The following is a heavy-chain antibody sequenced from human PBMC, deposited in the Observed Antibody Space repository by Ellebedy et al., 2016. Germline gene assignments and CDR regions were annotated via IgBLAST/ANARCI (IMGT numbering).Heavy chain of an antibody. CDR1: GFSVSSNY. V-gene: IGHV3-66*01. Sequence: ETLSLTCVVSGFSVSSNYMSWARQAPGKGLEWVATLYSGGTILYADSVKGRFTISRDNSKNTLYLQMNNLRAEDTALYYCARGNEIPGPEPLDNWGQGTLVTVSS. CDR3: ARGNEIPGPEPLDN. CDR2: LYSGGTI. J-gene: IGHJ4*02. D-gene: IGHD1-14*01.